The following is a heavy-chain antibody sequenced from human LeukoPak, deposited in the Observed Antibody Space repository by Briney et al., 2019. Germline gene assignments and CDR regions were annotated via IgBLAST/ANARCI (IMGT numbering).Heavy chain of an antibody. CDR2: ISSSSSYI. D-gene: IGHD3-3*01. J-gene: IGHJ6*03. CDR1: GFTFSSYS. Sequence: GGSLRLSCAASGFTFSSYSMNWVRQSPGKGLEWVSSISSSSSYIYYADSVKGRFTISRDNAKNSLYLQMNSLRAEDTAVYYCARAFAKDYYYYMDVWGKGTTVTISS. V-gene: IGHV3-21*04. CDR3: ARAFAKDYYYYMDV.